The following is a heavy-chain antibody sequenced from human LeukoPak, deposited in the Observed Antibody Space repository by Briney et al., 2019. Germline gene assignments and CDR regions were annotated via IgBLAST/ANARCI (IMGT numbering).Heavy chain of an antibody. D-gene: IGHD6-19*01. CDR1: GFTFGSYG. Sequence: GGSLRLSCAASGFTFGSYGMHWVRQAPGKGLEWVAFIRYDGSNKYYADSVKGRFTISRDNSKNTLYLQMNSLRAEDTAVYYCATIPFGFGSGWYPNNYYYYMDVWGKGTTVTVSS. V-gene: IGHV3-30*02. CDR2: IRYDGSNK. J-gene: IGHJ6*03. CDR3: ATIPFGFGSGWYPNNYYYYMDV.